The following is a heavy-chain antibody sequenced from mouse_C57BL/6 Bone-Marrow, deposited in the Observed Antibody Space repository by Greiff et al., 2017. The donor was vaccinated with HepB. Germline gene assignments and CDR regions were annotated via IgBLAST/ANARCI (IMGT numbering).Heavy chain of an antibody. J-gene: IGHJ4*01. Sequence: QVQLQQPGTELAKPGASVKLSCKASGYTFTSYWMHWVKQRPGQGLEWIGNINPSNGGTNSNEKFKSKATLTVDKSSRTAYMQLSSLTSEDSAVYYCARRRGDYDPYAMDYWGQGTSVTVSS. V-gene: IGHV1-53*01. CDR1: GYTFTSYW. D-gene: IGHD2-4*01. CDR2: INPSNGGT. CDR3: ARRRGDYDPYAMDY.